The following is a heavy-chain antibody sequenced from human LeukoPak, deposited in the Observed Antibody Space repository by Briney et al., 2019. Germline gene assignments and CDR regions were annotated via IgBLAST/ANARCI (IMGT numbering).Heavy chain of an antibody. J-gene: IGHJ6*03. CDR3: ATIVVPAAMPYYYYMDV. CDR2: IYYSGST. CDR1: GGSISSSSYY. D-gene: IGHD2-2*01. V-gene: IGHV4-39*01. Sequence: SETLSLTCTVSGGSISSSSYYRGWIRQPPGKGLEWIGSIYYSGSTYYNPSLKSRVTISVDTSKNQFSLKLSSVTAADTAVYYCATIVVPAAMPYYYYMDVWGKGTTVTVSS.